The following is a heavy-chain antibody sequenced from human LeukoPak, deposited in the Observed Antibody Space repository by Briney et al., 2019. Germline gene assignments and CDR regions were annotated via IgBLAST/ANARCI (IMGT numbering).Heavy chain of an antibody. CDR1: GGSFNTYA. CDR3: ASGHIVVVTAQEFAHKWFDP. V-gene: IGHV1-69*01. J-gene: IGHJ5*02. Sequence: SVEVSCKASGGSFNTYAISWVRQAPGQGLEWMGGIIPMFGTTKYAQNFQGRVTITADESTSTAYMELSSLRSEDTAVYYCASGHIVVVTAQEFAHKWFDPWGQGTQVTVSS. D-gene: IGHD2-21*02. CDR2: IIPMFGTT.